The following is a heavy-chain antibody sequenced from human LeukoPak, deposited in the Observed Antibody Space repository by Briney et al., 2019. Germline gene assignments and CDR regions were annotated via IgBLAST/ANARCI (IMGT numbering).Heavy chain of an antibody. J-gene: IGHJ6*02. CDR1: GFTFSSYE. D-gene: IGHD3-9*01. Sequence: QTGGSLRLSCAASGFTFSSYEMNWVRQAPGKGLEWVSYISSSGSTIYYADSVKGRFTISRDNAKNSLYLQMNSLRAEDTAVYYCARLRYRGMDVWGQGTTVTVSS. V-gene: IGHV3-48*03. CDR3: ARLRYRGMDV. CDR2: ISSSGSTI.